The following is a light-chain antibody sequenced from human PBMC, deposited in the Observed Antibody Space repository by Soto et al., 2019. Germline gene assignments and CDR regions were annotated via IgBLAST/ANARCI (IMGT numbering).Light chain of an antibody. V-gene: IGLV9-49*01. CDR2: VGTGGIVG. J-gene: IGLJ2*01. CDR1: SGYSNYK. Sequence: QSVLTQPPSASASLGASVTLTCTLSSGYSNYKVDWYQQRPGKGPRFVMRVGTGGIVGSKGDGIPDRFSVLGSGLNRYLTIKNIQEEDESDYHCGADHGSGSNCFVVFGGGTKLTVL. CDR3: GADHGSGSNCFVV.